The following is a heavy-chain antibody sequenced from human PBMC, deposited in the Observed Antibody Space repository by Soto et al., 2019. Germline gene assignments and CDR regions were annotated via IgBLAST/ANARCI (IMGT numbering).Heavy chain of an antibody. CDR3: ARYCSGGSCYEGRSSLFDY. D-gene: IGHD2-15*01. Sequence: QVQLQESGPGLVKPSQTLSLTCTVSGGSISSGDYYWSWIRQPPGKVLEWIGYIYYSGSTYYNPSLKSRVTISVDTSKKQFSLKLSAVTAADTAVYYCARYCSGGSCYEGRSSLFDYWGQGTLVTVSS. V-gene: IGHV4-30-4*01. CDR1: GGSISSGDYY. CDR2: IYYSGST. J-gene: IGHJ4*02.